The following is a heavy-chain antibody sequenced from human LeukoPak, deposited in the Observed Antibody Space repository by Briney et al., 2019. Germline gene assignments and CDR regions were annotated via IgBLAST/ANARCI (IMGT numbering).Heavy chain of an antibody. Sequence: SETLSLTCTVSGVSISSYYWSWIRQPPGKGLEWIGYIYYSGSTNYNPSLKSRVTISVDTSKNQFSLKLSSVTAADTAVYYCARESPSQYYYDSSGYYGSFDYWGQGTLVTVSS. J-gene: IGHJ4*02. V-gene: IGHV4-59*01. CDR3: ARESPSQYYYDSSGYYGSFDY. CDR2: IYYSGST. D-gene: IGHD3-22*01. CDR1: GVSISSYY.